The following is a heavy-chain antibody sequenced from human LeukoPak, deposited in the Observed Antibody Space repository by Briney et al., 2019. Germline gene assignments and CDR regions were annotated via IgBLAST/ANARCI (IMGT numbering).Heavy chain of an antibody. CDR3: ARAFYPGYYSYMAV. CDR1: GGSISSSSYY. J-gene: IGHJ6*03. V-gene: IGHV4-39*07. CDR2: IYYSGST. D-gene: IGHD3-3*02. Sequence: SETLSLTCTVSGGSISSSSYYWGWIRQPPGKGLEWIGSIYYSGSTYYNPSLKSRVTISVDTSKNQFSLKLSPVTAADTAVYYCARAFYPGYYSYMAVWGKGTTVTVSS.